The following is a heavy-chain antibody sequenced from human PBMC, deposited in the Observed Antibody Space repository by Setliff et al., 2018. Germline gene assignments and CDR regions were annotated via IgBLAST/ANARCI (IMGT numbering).Heavy chain of an antibody. CDR3: AKDLVSTIAVAGTGRFRGAFDI. Sequence: ASVKVSCKASGYTFTSYDINWVRQATGQGLEWMGWMNPNSGNTGYAQKFQGRVTMTRNTSISTAYMELSSLRAEDTALYYCAKDLVSTIAVAGTGRFRGAFDIWGQGTMVTVSS. CDR2: MNPNSGNT. J-gene: IGHJ3*02. CDR1: GYTFTSYD. V-gene: IGHV1-8*02. D-gene: IGHD6-19*01.